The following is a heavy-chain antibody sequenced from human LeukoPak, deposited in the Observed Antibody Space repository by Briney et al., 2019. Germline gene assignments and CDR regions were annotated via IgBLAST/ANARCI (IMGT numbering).Heavy chain of an antibody. J-gene: IGHJ4*02. CDR3: ARKPSGSSRYDY. V-gene: IGHV4-59*01. Sequence: SETLSLTCTVSGGPISSYYWTWIRQPPGKGLEWIGFIYDSGSTYYNPSLKSRVTISLDTSKNQFSLKMSSVTAADTAVYYCARKPSGSSRYDYWGQGTLVTVSS. CDR2: IYDSGST. D-gene: IGHD6-25*01. CDR1: GGPISSYY.